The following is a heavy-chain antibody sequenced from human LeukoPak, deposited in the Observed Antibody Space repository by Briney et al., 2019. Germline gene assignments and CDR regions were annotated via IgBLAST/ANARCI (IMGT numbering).Heavy chain of an antibody. V-gene: IGHV3-30*02. Sequence: GGSLRLSCAASGFTFSSHAMHWVRQAPGKGLEWVAFIRYDGINKYYADSVKGRFTISRDNAKNSLYLQMNSLRAEDTAVYYCARGGIVGATDETDDAFDIWGQGTMVTVSS. J-gene: IGHJ3*02. D-gene: IGHD1-26*01. CDR3: ARGGIVGATDETDDAFDI. CDR2: IRYDGINK. CDR1: GFTFSSHA.